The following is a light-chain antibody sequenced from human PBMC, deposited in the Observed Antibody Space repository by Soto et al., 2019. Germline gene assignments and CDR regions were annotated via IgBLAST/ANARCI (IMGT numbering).Light chain of an antibody. CDR1: QHSDSY. V-gene: IGKV1-39*01. J-gene: IGKJ1*01. Sequence: IHMTPSPSSLSASAGDRVTITCPASQHSDSYLTWYQQRPGKAPKLLIHDASSRQSGVPSRFSGSGSGTDFGLTINRLQPEDFATNYCQQNYSTPWTFGQGTKVDI. CDR2: DAS. CDR3: QQNYSTPWT.